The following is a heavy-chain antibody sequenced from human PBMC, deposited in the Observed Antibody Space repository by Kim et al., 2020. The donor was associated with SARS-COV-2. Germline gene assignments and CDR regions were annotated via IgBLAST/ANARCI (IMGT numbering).Heavy chain of an antibody. J-gene: IGHJ6*02. CDR3: AREKGIVGFGGSIGYYGMDV. CDR2: INPNSGGT. D-gene: IGHD3-10*01. CDR1: GYTFTGYY. Sequence: ASVKVSCKASGYTFTGYYMHWVRQAPGQGLEWMGWINPNSGGTNYAQKFQGWVTMTRDTSISTAYMELSRLRSDDTAVYYCAREKGIVGFGGSIGYYGMDVWGQGTTVTVSS. V-gene: IGHV1-2*04.